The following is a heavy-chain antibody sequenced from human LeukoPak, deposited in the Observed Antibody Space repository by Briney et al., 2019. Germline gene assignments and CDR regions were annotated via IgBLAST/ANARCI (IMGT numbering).Heavy chain of an antibody. V-gene: IGHV3-30*03. CDR2: ISYDGSNK. D-gene: IGHD3-22*01. CDR1: GFTFRSYG. J-gene: IGHJ4*02. CDR3: ARCLYYYDSSGCRGSFDY. Sequence: PGRSLRLSCAASGFTFRSYGMHWVRQAPGKGLEWVAVISYDGSNKYYADSVKGRFTISRDNSKNTLYLQMNSLRAEDTAVYYCARCLYYYDSSGCRGSFDYWGQGTLVTVSS.